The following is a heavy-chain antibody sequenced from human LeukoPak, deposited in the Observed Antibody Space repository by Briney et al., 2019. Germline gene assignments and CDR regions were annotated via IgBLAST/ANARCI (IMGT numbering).Heavy chain of an antibody. CDR1: GGSFSGYY. CDR3: ARENPSGYYNRPIDY. D-gene: IGHD3-22*01. V-gene: IGHV4-59*01. CDR2: IYYSGSI. Sequence: SETLSLTCAVYGGSFSGYYWSWIRQPPGKGLEWIGDIYYSGSIKYNPSLKSRVTMSVDTSKNQFSLKLSSVTAADTAIYYCARENPSGYYNRPIDYWGQGTLVTVSS. J-gene: IGHJ4*02.